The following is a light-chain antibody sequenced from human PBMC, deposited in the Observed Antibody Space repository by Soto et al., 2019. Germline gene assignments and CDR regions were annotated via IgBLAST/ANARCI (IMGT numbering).Light chain of an antibody. Sequence: QSALTQPASVSGSPGQSITISCTGTSNDIGNSNLVSWYQQHPGKAPKLMIFEVNKRPSGVSNRFSGSKSGNTASLTISGLKVEDEADYYCCSSGGSPTYVFGTGTKLTVL. V-gene: IGLV2-23*02. J-gene: IGLJ1*01. CDR2: EVN. CDR3: CSSGGSPTYV. CDR1: SNDIGNSNL.